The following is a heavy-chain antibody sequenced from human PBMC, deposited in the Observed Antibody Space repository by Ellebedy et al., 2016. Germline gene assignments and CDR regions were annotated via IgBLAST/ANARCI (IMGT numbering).Heavy chain of an antibody. J-gene: IGHJ4*02. D-gene: IGHD7-27*01. CDR2: INPSGGST. CDR3: ILTGGSGGVDY. CDR1: GYTFTSYY. V-gene: IGHV1-46*01. Sequence: ASVKVSCKASGYTFTSYYMHWVRQAPGQGLEWMGIINPSGGSTSYAQKFQGRVTMTRDTSTSTVYMELSSLRSEDPAVHYCILTGGSGGVDYWGQGTLVTVSS.